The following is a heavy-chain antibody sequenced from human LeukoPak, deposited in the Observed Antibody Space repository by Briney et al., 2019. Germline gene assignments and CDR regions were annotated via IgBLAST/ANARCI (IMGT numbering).Heavy chain of an antibody. CDR3: ARGRSVNYYMDV. CDR2: VIVTFGAT. V-gene: IGHV1-69*06. Sequence: ASVTVSCKASGGTLNRYAINWVRQAPGQGLEWMGRVIVTFGATKYAQKLQGRVTISADTSTNTAYMDLTSLRSEDTAVYYCARGRSVNYYMDVWGKGTPVIVSS. J-gene: IGHJ6*03. CDR1: GGTLNRYA.